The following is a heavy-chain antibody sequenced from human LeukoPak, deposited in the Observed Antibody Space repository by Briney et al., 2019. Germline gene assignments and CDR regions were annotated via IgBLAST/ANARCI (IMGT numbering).Heavy chain of an antibody. D-gene: IGHD2/OR15-2a*01. CDR3: ARLPFRYYYYMDV. Sequence: PSGTLSLTCIVSGGSITSPEFYWGWIRQSPEKGLEWIANVYYSGSTYYNPSLQSRVTISIDTSKSHFSLKLTSMTAADTAVYYCARLPFRYYYYMDVWGKGTAVTVSS. V-gene: IGHV4-39*02. CDR1: GGSITSPEFY. J-gene: IGHJ6*03. CDR2: VYYSGST.